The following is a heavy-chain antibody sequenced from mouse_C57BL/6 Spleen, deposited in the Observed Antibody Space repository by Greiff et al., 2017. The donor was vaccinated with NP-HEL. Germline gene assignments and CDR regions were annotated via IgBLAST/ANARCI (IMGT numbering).Heavy chain of an antibody. V-gene: IGHV1-50*01. D-gene: IGHD1-1*01. CDR1: GYTFTSYW. Sequence: QVQLQQSGAELVKPGASVKLSCKASGYTFTSYWMQWVEQRPGQGLEWIGEIDPSDSYTNYNQKFKGKATLTVDTSSSTAYMQLSSLTSEDSAVYYCARGFITTVVPFDYWGQGTTLTVSS. CDR2: IDPSDSYT. J-gene: IGHJ2*01. CDR3: ARGFITTVVPFDY.